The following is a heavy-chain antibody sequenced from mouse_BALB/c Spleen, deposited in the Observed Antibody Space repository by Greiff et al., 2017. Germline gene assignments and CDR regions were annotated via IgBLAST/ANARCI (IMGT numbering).Heavy chain of an antibody. D-gene: IGHD2-10*01. CDR1: GYTFTSYW. V-gene: IGHV1S81*02. Sequence: QVQLQQSGAELVKPGASVKLSCKASGYTFTSYWMHWVKQRPGQGLEWIGEINPSNGRTNYNEKFKSKATLTVDKSSSTAYMQLSSLTSEDSAVYYCARWAYYGGYAMDYWGQGTSVTVSS. CDR3: ARWAYYGGYAMDY. CDR2: INPSNGRT. J-gene: IGHJ4*01.